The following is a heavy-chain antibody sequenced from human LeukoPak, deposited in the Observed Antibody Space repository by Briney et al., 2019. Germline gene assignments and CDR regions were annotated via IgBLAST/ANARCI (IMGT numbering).Heavy chain of an antibody. Sequence: ASVKVSCKVSGYTLTELSMHWVRQAPGQGLEWMGWISAYNGNTNYAQKLQGRVTMTTDTSTSTAYMELRSLRSDDTAVYYCARVSSGSVFDYWGQGTLVTVSS. J-gene: IGHJ4*02. CDR1: GYTLTELS. V-gene: IGHV1-18*01. CDR2: ISAYNGNT. D-gene: IGHD1-26*01. CDR3: ARVSSGSVFDY.